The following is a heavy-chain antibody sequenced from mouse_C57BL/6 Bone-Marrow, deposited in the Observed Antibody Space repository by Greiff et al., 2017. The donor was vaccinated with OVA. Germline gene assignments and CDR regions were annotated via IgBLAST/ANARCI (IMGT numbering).Heavy chain of an antibody. D-gene: IGHD6-1*01. J-gene: IGHJ4*01. Sequence: QVQLQQSGAELVRPGTSVKVSCKASGYAFTTYLIEWVKQRPGQGLEWIGVINPGSGGTNYNEKFKGKATLTADKSSSTAYMQLSSLTSEDSAVYFCARVRSLYAMDYWGQGTSVTVSS. CDR2: INPGSGGT. CDR3: ARVRSLYAMDY. V-gene: IGHV1-54*01. CDR1: GYAFTTYL.